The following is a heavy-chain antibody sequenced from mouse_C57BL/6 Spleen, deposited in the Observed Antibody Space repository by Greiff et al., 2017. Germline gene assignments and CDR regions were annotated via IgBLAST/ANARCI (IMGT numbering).Heavy chain of an antibody. CDR3: ARVIYYYGSSYYFDY. J-gene: IGHJ2*01. D-gene: IGHD1-1*01. V-gene: IGHV1-19*01. Sequence: VQLQQSGPVLVKPGASVKMSCKASGYTFTDYYMNWVKQSHGKSLEWIGVINPYNGGTSYNQKFKGKATLTVDKSSSTAYMELNSLTSEDSAVXYCARVIYYYGSSYYFDYWGQGTTLTVSS. CDR2: INPYNGGT. CDR1: GYTFTDYY.